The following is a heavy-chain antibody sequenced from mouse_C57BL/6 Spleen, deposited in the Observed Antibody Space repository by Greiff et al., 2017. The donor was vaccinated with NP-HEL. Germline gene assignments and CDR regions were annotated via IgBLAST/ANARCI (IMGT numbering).Heavy chain of an antibody. CDR1: GFTFSDYG. CDR2: ISSGSSTI. V-gene: IGHV5-17*01. J-gene: IGHJ4*01. D-gene: IGHD3-2*02. Sequence: EVQLQESGGGLVKPGGSLKLSCAASGFTFSDYGMHWVRQAPEKGLEWVAYISSGSSTIYYADTVKGRFTISRDNAKNTLFLQMTSLRSEDTAMYYCAREQLNYYAMDYWGQGTSVTVSS. CDR3: AREQLNYYAMDY.